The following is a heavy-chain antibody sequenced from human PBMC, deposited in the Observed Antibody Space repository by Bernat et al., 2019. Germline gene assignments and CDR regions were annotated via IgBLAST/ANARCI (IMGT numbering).Heavy chain of an antibody. Sequence: EGGRGEGGGGGGKGGGSLRLAGAAAGFTFSSYSMHGVRQAPGKGLEWVAYISSSSSYIYYADSVKGRFTISRDNAKNSLYLQMNSLRAEDTAVYYCASAGNAFDIWGQGTMVTVSS. CDR2: ISSSSSYI. D-gene: IGHD4-4*01. V-gene: IGHV3-21*05. CDR3: ASAGNAFDI. J-gene: IGHJ3*02. CDR1: GFTFSSYS.